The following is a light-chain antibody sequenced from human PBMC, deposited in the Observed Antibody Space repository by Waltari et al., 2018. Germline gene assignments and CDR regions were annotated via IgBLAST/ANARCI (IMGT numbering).Light chain of an antibody. J-gene: IGKJ2*01. V-gene: IGKV3D-15*01. Sequence: EIVMTQSPVTMSVSPGAGVTLSCTASESVGTDLAWYRHKPGQPPRLLIYYANARATGVPARISGSGSGTDFTLTISSLEPEDFAFYYCQQSRQWPRRTFGQGTKLEI. CDR3: QQSRQWPRRT. CDR2: YAN. CDR1: ESVGTD.